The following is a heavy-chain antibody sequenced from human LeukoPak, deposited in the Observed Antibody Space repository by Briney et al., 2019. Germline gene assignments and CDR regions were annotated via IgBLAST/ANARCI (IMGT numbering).Heavy chain of an antibody. J-gene: IGHJ5*02. D-gene: IGHD3-10*01. V-gene: IGHV3-48*01. CDR1: GFTFSAYH. CDR3: ARVRGESPRWFDP. CDR2: ISTTGTTI. Sequence: GGSLRLSCAASGFTFSAYHINWVRQAPGKGLEWISYISTTGTTIHYADSVRGRFAISRDNAKNTLYLQMNSLRAEDTAVYYCARVRGESPRWFDPWGQGTLVTVSS.